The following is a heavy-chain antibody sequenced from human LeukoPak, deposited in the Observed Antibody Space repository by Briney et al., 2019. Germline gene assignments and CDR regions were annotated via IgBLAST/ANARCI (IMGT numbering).Heavy chain of an antibody. D-gene: IGHD3-22*01. J-gene: IGHJ4*02. CDR3: ATKDSSGYYYYFDY. CDR2: MNPNSGNT. V-gene: IGHV1-8*01. CDR1: GYTFTSYD. Sequence: GASVKVSCKASGYTFTSYDINWVRQATGQGLEWMGWMNPNSGNTGYAQKFQGRVTMTRNSSISTAYMELTSLRSEDTAVYYCATKDSSGYYYYFDYWGQGTLVTVSS.